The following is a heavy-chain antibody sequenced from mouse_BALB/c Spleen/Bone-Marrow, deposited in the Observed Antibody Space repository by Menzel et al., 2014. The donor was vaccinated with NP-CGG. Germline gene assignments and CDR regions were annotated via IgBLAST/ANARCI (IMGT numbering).Heavy chain of an antibody. CDR3: TTGFAY. CDR1: GFTFSNYW. Sequence: EVKLVESGGGLVQPGGSMKLYCVASGFTFSNYWMNWVRQSPEKGLEWFAEIRLKSNNYSTHYAESVKGRFTISRDDSKSSVYLQMNNLRAEDTGIYYCTTGFAYRGQGTLVTVSA. CDR2: IRLKSNNYST. V-gene: IGHV6-6*02. J-gene: IGHJ3*01.